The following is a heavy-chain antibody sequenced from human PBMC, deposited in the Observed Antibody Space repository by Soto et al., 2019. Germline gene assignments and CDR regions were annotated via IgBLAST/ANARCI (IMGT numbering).Heavy chain of an antibody. Sequence: PSETLSLTCTVSGGSISSGCYYCSWIRQHPGKGLEWIGHIYHSGTTYYNPSLKSRVTISVDTSKNQISLKLTSVSAADTAVYYCATEYYDSRGYYYIDSWGQGTLVTVSS. CDR2: IYHSGTT. V-gene: IGHV4-31*03. CDR1: GGSISSGCYY. J-gene: IGHJ4*02. D-gene: IGHD3-22*01. CDR3: ATEYYDSRGYYYIDS.